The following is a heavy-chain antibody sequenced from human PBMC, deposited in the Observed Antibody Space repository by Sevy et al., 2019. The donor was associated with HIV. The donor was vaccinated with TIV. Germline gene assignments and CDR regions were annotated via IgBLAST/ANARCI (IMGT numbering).Heavy chain of an antibody. CDR3: ARLRWEHPYNYFDP. CDR1: GGSISSSTLY. V-gene: IGHV4-39*01. D-gene: IGHD1-26*01. J-gene: IGHJ5*02. Sequence: SETLSLTCTVSGGSISSSTLYWAWIRQPPGKGPEWIGSIYSSGSTYYSPSLRSRVTISVDTSKNQFSPKLSFVTAADRAVYYCARLRWEHPYNYFDPWGQGTLVTVSS. CDR2: IYSSGST.